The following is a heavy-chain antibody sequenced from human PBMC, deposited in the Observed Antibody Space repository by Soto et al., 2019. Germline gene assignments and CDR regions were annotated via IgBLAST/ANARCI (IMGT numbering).Heavy chain of an antibody. J-gene: IGHJ4*02. V-gene: IGHV4-34*01. CDR3: ARGQEGVVATH. CDR1: GGSLSGYY. D-gene: IGHD5-12*01. Sequence: QVQLQQWGAGLLKPSETLSLNCAVTGGSLSGYYWSWIRQPPGKGLEWIGEVKDGGHTNYSPSLRGRVTIAAATSNTQFSLRLNSVTAADTGVYSCARGQEGVVATHWDQGSLVTVSS. CDR2: VKDGGHT.